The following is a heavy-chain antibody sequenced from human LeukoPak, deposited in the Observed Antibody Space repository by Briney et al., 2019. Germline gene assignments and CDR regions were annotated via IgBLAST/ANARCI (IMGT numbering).Heavy chain of an antibody. CDR3: ARDLGYCSSTSCRRVFFDY. V-gene: IGHV3-30*04. CDR1: GFTFSSYA. CDR2: ISYDGSNK. J-gene: IGHJ4*02. Sequence: PGGSLRLSWAASGFTFSSYAMHWVRQAPGKGLEWVAVISYDGSNKYYADSVKGRFTISRDNSKNTLYLQMNSLRAEDTAVYYCARDLGYCSSTSCRRVFFDYWGQGTLVTVSS. D-gene: IGHD2-2*01.